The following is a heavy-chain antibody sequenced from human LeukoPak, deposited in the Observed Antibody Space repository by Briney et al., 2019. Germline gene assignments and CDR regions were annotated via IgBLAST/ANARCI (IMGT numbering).Heavy chain of an antibody. Sequence: SETLSLTCTVSGGSISSGDYYWSWIRQPPGKGLEWIGYIYYSGSTYYNPSLKSRVTISVDTSKNQFSLKLSSVTAADTAVYYCARGKSRYYYGSGSYLDYWGQGTLVTVSS. V-gene: IGHV4-30-4*01. CDR2: IYYSGST. J-gene: IGHJ4*02. CDR3: ARGKSRYYYGSGSYLDY. D-gene: IGHD3-10*01. CDR1: GGSISSGDYY.